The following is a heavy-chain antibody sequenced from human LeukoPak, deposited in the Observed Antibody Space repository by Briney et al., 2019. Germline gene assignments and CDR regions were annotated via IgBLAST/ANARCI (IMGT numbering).Heavy chain of an antibody. D-gene: IGHD3-10*01. J-gene: IGHJ4*02. CDR3: AKDYRGSDPMFDF. V-gene: IGHV3-23*01. Sequence: GGSLRLSCVASGFTFSSYAMSWVRQAPGRGLEWVSGINGTGHETWYSDSVKGRFTISRDNSKNTLCLQMNSLRAEDTAVYHCAKDYRGSDPMFDFWGQGTLITVSS. CDR1: GFTFSSYA. CDR2: INGTGHET.